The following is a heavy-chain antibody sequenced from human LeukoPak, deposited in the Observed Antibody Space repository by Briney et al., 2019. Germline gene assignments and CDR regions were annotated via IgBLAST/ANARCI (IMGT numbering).Heavy chain of an antibody. CDR1: GYTLTELS. V-gene: IGHV1-2*02. Sequence: ASVKVSCKVSGYTLTELSMHWVRQAPGQGLEWMGWINPNSGGTNYAQKFQGRVTMTRDTSISTAYMELSRLRSDDTAVYYCARGDGSYYPGRTEYFQHWGQGTLVTVSS. CDR2: INPNSGGT. CDR3: ARGDGSYYPGRTEYFQH. D-gene: IGHD1-26*01. J-gene: IGHJ1*01.